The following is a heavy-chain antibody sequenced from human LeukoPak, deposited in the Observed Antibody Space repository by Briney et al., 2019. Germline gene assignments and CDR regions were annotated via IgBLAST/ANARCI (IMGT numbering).Heavy chain of an antibody. CDR3: ARESNIVVVPAAGDY. Sequence: PGGSLRLSCAASGFTFDGYAMHWVRQPPGKGLEWVSSISWNSGSRAYADSVKGRFTISRDNAKNSLYLQMNSLRAEDTAVYYCARESNIVVVPAAGDYWGQGTLVTVSS. CDR1: GFTFDGYA. D-gene: IGHD2-2*01. V-gene: IGHV3-9*01. J-gene: IGHJ4*02. CDR2: ISWNSGSR.